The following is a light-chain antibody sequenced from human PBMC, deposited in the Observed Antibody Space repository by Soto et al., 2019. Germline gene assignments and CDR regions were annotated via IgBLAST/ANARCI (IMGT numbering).Light chain of an antibody. CDR3: QQSHNSWT. CDR1: QSISRH. Sequence: DIQMTQSPSSLSASVGDRVTITCRASQSISRHLNWYQQKPGKAPKFLIYAASSLQSGVPSRFSGSGSGSDFTLTISGLQPEYFATYYGQQSHNSWTFGQGTKVEIK. CDR2: AAS. V-gene: IGKV1-39*01. J-gene: IGKJ1*01.